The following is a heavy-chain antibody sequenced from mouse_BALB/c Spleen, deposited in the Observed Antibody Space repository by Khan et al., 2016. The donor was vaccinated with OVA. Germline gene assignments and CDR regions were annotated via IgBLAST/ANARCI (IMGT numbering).Heavy chain of an antibody. J-gene: IGHJ2*01. CDR1: GFSLTSYA. CDR2: IWAGGST. Sequence: QVQLKQSGPGLVAPSQSLSITCTVTGFSLTSYAIHWIRQPPGKGLEWLGIIWAGGSTHYNSAHMSRLSISKDNSKSQVFLKMNSLQTHDTAVYYCARNREPDYFDYWGQGTTLTVSS. V-gene: IGHV2-9*02. CDR3: ARNREPDYFDY.